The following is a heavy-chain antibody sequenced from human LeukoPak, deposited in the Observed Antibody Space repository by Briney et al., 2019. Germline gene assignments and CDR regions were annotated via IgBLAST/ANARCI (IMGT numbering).Heavy chain of an antibody. D-gene: IGHD2-8*01. CDR2: ISTYSGKT. CDR1: RYTLTTYA. J-gene: IGHJ4*02. CDR3: AGLKVGY. V-gene: IGHV1-18*04. Sequence: ASVSASCKVSRYTLTTYAISCVRQAPGGGVEWVGWISTYSGKTNYAQKVQGRVAMTTDTTTSTAYLELRSLRSDDADVYYCAGLKVGYWGQGTLVTVSS.